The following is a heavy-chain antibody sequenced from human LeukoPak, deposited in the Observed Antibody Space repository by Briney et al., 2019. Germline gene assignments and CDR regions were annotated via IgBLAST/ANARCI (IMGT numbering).Heavy chain of an antibody. D-gene: IGHD3-10*01. V-gene: IGHV3-23*01. CDR2: ISGSGGST. Sequence: GGSLRLSCAASGFTFSSYAMSWVRQAPGKGLEWVSAISGSGGSTYYADSVKGRFTISRDNSKNTLYLQMNSLRAEDTAVYYCAKDGLLWFGELANFDYWGQGTLVTVSS. CDR3: AKDGLLWFGELANFDY. CDR1: GFTFSSYA. J-gene: IGHJ4*02.